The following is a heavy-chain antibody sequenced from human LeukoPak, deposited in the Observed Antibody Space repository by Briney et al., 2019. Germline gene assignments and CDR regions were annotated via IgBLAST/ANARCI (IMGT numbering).Heavy chain of an antibody. CDR2: IGGSGGGT. CDR1: GFTFSSYA. D-gene: IGHD6-13*01. CDR3: AKDQTTSIAPAGSFDY. Sequence: GGSLRLSCAASGFTFSSYAMSWVRQAPGKGLEWVSGIGGSGGGTYYADSVKGRFTISRDNSKKTLHLQMNSLRVEDTAVYFCAKDQTTSIAPAGSFDYWGQGTLVTVSS. V-gene: IGHV3-23*01. J-gene: IGHJ4*02.